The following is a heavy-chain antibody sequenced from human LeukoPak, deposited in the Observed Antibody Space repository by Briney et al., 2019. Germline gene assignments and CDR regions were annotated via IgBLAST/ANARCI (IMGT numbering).Heavy chain of an antibody. CDR1: GGSFSGYY. Sequence: SETLSLTCAVYGGSFSGYYWSWIRQPPGKGLEWIGEINNSGSTNYNPSLKSRVTISVDTPKNQFSLKLSSVTAADTAVYYCARRSYGLDYWGQGTLVTVSS. V-gene: IGHV4-34*01. CDR3: ARRSYGLDY. CDR2: INNSGST. D-gene: IGHD5-18*01. J-gene: IGHJ4*02.